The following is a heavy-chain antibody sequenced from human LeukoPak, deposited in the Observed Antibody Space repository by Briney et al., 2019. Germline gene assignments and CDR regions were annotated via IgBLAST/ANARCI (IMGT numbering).Heavy chain of an antibody. CDR1: GFTFSSYW. CDR2: IKRDGSEK. CDR3: AKDSESAGNDAFDI. Sequence: GGSLRLSCAASGFTFSSYWMSWVRQAPGKGLEWVANIKRDGSEKYYVDSVKGRFTISRDNAKNSLYLQMNSLRAEDTALYYCAKDSESAGNDAFDIWGQGTMVTVSS. D-gene: IGHD1-1*01. J-gene: IGHJ3*02. V-gene: IGHV3-7*03.